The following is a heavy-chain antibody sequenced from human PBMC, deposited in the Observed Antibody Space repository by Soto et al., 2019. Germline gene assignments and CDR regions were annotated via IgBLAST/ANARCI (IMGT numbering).Heavy chain of an antibody. CDR1: GYTFTSYG. D-gene: IGHD2-2*02. V-gene: IGHV1-18*01. CDR2: ISAYNGNT. J-gene: IGHJ6*02. Sequence: QVPLVQSGAEVKKPGASVKVSCKASGYTFTSYGISWVRQAPGQGLEWMGWISAYNGNTNYAQKLQGRVTMTTDTSTSTAYMELRSLRSDDTAVYYCARVPGRYCSSTSCYTGASYYYYGMDVWGQGTTVTVSS. CDR3: ARVPGRYCSSTSCYTGASYYYYGMDV.